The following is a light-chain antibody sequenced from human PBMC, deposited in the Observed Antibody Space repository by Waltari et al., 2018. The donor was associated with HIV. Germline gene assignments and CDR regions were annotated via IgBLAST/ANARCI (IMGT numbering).Light chain of an antibody. CDR1: SSNIGSNY. CDR3: AAWDDSLSGWV. V-gene: IGLV1-47*01. CDR2: RNN. J-gene: IGLJ3*02. Sequence: QSVLTLPPSASGTPGQRVTISCSGSSSNIGSNYVYWYQQRPGTAPKLLIYRNNQRPSGVPDRFSGSKSGTSASLAISGLRSEDEADYYCAAWDDSLSGWVFGGGTKLTVL.